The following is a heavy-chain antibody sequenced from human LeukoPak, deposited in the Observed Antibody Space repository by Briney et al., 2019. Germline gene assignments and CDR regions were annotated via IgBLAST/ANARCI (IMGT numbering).Heavy chain of an antibody. CDR3: TRESETYHGNDY. V-gene: IGHV1-2*06. Sequence: GASVKVSCKVSGYTFTGYYMHWVRQAPGQGLEWMGRINPNNGATNYAQKLQGRVTITGDTSISTAYMELSSLRSDDTAVYYCTRESETYHGNDYWGQGTLVTVSS. CDR1: GYTFTGYY. J-gene: IGHJ4*02. CDR2: INPNNGAT. D-gene: IGHD1-14*01.